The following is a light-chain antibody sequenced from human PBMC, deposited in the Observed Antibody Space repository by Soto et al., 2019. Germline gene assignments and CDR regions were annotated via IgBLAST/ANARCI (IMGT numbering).Light chain of an antibody. J-gene: IGLJ1*01. CDR2: TIS. CDR1: TGAVTSDSY. Sequence: VVTQEPSLTVSPGGTVTLTCASSTGAVTSDSYPSWFQQKPGQAPRALIYTISNKHSWTPARFSGSLLGGKAALTLSDVQPEDEAVYFCLPCYNGAHVFGPGTKVPVL. CDR3: LPCYNGAHV. V-gene: IGLV7-43*01.